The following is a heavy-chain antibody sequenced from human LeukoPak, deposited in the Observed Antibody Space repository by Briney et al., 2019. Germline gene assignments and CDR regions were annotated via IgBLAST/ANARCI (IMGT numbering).Heavy chain of an antibody. CDR2: INPNTGGT. J-gene: IGHJ3*02. Sequence: ASVKVSCKASGYTFTGYYMHWVRQAPAQGLEWMAWINPNTGGTNSAQKFQGRVTMTRDTSISTAYMELSRLRSDDTAVYYCARDRSGSGHDAFDIWGQGTMVTVSS. CDR1: GYTFTGYY. V-gene: IGHV1-2*02. D-gene: IGHD1-14*01. CDR3: ARDRSGSGHDAFDI.